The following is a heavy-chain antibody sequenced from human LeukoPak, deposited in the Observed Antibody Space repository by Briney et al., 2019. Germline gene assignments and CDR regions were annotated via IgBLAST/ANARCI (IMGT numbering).Heavy chain of an antibody. D-gene: IGHD3-10*01. V-gene: IGHV3-23*01. CDR2: ISGSGAST. CDR3: AKVRFGVTARYYFDY. CDR1: GVTFSSYA. J-gene: IGHJ4*02. Sequence: GGSLRLSCVDSGVTFSSYAMSWVRQAPGKGLEWVSVISGSGASTYYADSVKGRFTISRDNSKNTLYLQMNSLRAEDTAVYYCAKVRFGVTARYYFDYWGQGTLVTVSS.